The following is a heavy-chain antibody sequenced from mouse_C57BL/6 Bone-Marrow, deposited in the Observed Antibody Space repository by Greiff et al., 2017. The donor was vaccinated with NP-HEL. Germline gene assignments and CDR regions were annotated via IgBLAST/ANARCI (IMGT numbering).Heavy chain of an antibody. CDR3: TGLLITTVGDFDY. J-gene: IGHJ2*01. Sequence: EVHLVESGGGLVQPGGSMKLSCVASGFTFSNYWMNWVRQSPEKGLEWVAQIRLKSDNYATHYAESVKGRFTISRDDSKSSVYLQSNNLRAEDTGIYYCTGLLITTVGDFDYWGQGTTLTVSS. CDR2: IRLKSDNYAT. CDR1: GFTFSNYW. D-gene: IGHD1-1*01. V-gene: IGHV6-3*01.